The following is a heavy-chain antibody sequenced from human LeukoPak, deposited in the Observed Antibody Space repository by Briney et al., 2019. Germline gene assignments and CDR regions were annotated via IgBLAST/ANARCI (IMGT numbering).Heavy chain of an antibody. D-gene: IGHD6-13*01. CDR2: IIPIFGTA. V-gene: IGHV1-69*06. CDR1: GGTFSSYA. J-gene: IGHJ4*02. Sequence: SVKVSCKASGGTFSSYAISWVRQAPGQGLEWMGGIIPIFGTANYAQKFQGRVTITADKSTSTAYMELSSLRSEDTAVYYCPRDKDGSWYRLFDYWGQGTLVTVSS. CDR3: PRDKDGSWYRLFDY.